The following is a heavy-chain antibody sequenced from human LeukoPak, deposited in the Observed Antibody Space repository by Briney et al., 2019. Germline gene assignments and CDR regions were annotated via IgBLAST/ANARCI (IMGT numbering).Heavy chain of an antibody. D-gene: IGHD1-1*01. CDR3: ARRNGLEAVGYYYYMDV. CDR1: GFTLSSYA. CDR2: ISGGGGSR. Sequence: QPGGSLRLSCAASGFTLSSYAMTWVRQAPGKGLEWVAGISGGGGSRNYADSVKGLFTVSRDNSKNTVYLQMDSLRVEDTAVYYCARRNGLEAVGYYYYMDVWGKGTTVTVSS. V-gene: IGHV3-23*01. J-gene: IGHJ6*03.